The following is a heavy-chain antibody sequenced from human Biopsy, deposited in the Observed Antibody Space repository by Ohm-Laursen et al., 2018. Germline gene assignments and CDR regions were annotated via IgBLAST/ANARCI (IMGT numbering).Heavy chain of an antibody. CDR1: GGSISNNNYY. D-gene: IGHD3-22*01. J-gene: IGHJ5*02. CDR3: ARDYDTSGYYYVS. V-gene: IGHV4-39*01. CDR2: IFYRGST. Sequence: GTLSLTCTVSGGSISNNNYYWGWIRQPPGKGLEWIGSIFYRGSTHYKPALKSRINISVDPSKNQFSLKLISVTAADTAVYYCARDYDTSGYYYVSWGQGTLVTVSS.